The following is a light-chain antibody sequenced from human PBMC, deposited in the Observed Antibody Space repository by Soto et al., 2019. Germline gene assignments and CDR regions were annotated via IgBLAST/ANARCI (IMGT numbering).Light chain of an antibody. CDR1: SSDVGGYRY. V-gene: IGLV2-14*01. Sequence: QSALTQPASVSGSPGQSITISCTGTSSDVGGYRYVSWYQQHPGKAPKLMIYDVSNRPSGVSNRFSGFKSGNTASLTISGLQAEDEADYYCSSYTSSSTLGVFGTGTKLTVL. J-gene: IGLJ1*01. CDR3: SSYTSSSTLGV. CDR2: DVS.